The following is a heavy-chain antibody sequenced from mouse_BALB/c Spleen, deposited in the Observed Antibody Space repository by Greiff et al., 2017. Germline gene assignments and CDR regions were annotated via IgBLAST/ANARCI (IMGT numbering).Heavy chain of an antibody. CDR2: IYPGSGNT. V-gene: IGHV1-77*01. CDR3: ARGGYFDY. J-gene: IGHJ2*01. CDR1: GYTFTDYY. Sequence: QVQLQQSGAELARPGASVKLSCKASGYTFTDYYINWVKQRTGQGLEWIGEIYPGSGNTYYNEKFKGKATLTADKSSSTAYMQLSSLTSEDSAVYFCARGGYFDYWGQGTTLTVSS.